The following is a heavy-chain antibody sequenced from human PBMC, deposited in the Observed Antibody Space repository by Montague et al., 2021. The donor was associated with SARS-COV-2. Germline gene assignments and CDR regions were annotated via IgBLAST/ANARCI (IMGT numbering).Heavy chain of an antibody. CDR3: ARDRRGMAMAGRAYYYYYMDV. D-gene: IGHD6-19*01. J-gene: IGHJ6*03. CDR2: IYHSGST. V-gene: IGHV4-4*02. CDR1: GGSISSINW. Sequence: SETLSLTCVVSGGSISSINWWSWVRQPPGKGLEWIGEIYHSGSTNYNPSLKSRVIISVDKSKNQFSLKLSSVTAADTAVYYCARDRRGMAMAGRAYYYYYMDVWGKGTTVTVSS.